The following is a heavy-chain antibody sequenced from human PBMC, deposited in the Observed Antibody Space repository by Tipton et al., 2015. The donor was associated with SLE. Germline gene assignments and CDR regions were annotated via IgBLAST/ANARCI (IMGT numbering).Heavy chain of an antibody. J-gene: IGHJ2*01. V-gene: IGHV4-34*01. CDR1: GGSFSGYY. Sequence: TLSLTCAVYGGSFSGYYWSWIRQPPGKGLEWIGEINHSGSTNYNPSLKSRVTISVDTSKNQFSLKLSSVTAADTAVYYCARDPLLDLWGRGTLVTVSS. D-gene: IGHD5/OR15-5a*01. CDR2: INHSGST. CDR3: ARDPLLDL.